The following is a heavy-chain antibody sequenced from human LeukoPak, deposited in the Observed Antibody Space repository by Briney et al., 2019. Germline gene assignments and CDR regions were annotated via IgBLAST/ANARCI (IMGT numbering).Heavy chain of an antibody. CDR2: ISAYNGNT. D-gene: IGHD5-18*01. CDR3: ARDLSSAMATWVDY. CDR1: GYTFTGYY. Sequence: ASVKVSCKASGYTFTGYYMHWVRQAPGQGLEWMGWISAYNGNTNYAQKLQGRVTMTTDTSTSTAYMELRSLRSDDTAVYYCARDLSSAMATWVDYWGQGTLVTVSS. J-gene: IGHJ4*02. V-gene: IGHV1-18*04.